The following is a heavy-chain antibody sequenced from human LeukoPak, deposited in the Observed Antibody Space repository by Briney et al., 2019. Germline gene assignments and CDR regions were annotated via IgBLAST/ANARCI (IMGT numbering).Heavy chain of an antibody. CDR2: IYPGDSDT. Sequence: GESLKISCKGSGYSFTSHWIGWVRQMPGKGLEWMGIIYPGDSDTRYSPSFQGQVTISADKSISTAYLQWSSLKASDTAMYYCARHRRIAARPSHYYYYYMDVWGKGTTVTVSS. V-gene: IGHV5-51*01. CDR1: GYSFTSHW. J-gene: IGHJ6*03. CDR3: ARHRRIAARPSHYYYYYMDV. D-gene: IGHD6-6*01.